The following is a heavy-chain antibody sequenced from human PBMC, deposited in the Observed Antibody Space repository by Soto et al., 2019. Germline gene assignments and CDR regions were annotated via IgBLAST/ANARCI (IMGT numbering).Heavy chain of an antibody. Sequence: SVNVSCKASGGTFSRHAINWVRQAPGHGLQWMGGIVPLFGTANYAQKFQGRVTITADESTSTAHMELRSLRSEDTAVYYCARDYGHDCSGGNCYFYFWGQGTLVTVSS. V-gene: IGHV1-69*13. CDR1: GGTFSRHA. CDR2: IVPLFGTA. CDR3: ARDYGHDCSGGNCYFYF. D-gene: IGHD2-15*01. J-gene: IGHJ4*02.